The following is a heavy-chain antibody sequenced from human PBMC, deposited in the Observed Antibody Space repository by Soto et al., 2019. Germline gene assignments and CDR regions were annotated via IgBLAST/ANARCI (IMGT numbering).Heavy chain of an antibody. Sequence: QVQLVQSGAEMKKPGASVKVSCKASGYTFTSYGISWVRQAPGQGLEWMGWISAYNGNTNYAQKLQGRVTMTTDTSTSTAYMELRSLRSDDTAVYYCARDSSGWSNYYYYYGMDVWGQGTTVTVSS. J-gene: IGHJ6*02. V-gene: IGHV1-18*01. CDR1: GYTFTSYG. CDR3: ARDSSGWSNYYYYYGMDV. D-gene: IGHD6-19*01. CDR2: ISAYNGNT.